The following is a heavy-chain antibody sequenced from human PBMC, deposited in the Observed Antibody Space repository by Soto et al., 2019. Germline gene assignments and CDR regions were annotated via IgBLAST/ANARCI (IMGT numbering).Heavy chain of an antibody. CDR2: ISSSGSTI. CDR3: ARDSAWELLNAFDI. D-gene: IGHD1-26*01. V-gene: IGHV3-11*01. Sequence: PGGSLRLSCAASGFTFSDYYMSWIRQAPGKGLEWVSYISSSGSTIYYADSVKGRFTISRDNAKNSLYLQMNSLRAEDTAVYYCARDSAWELLNAFDIWGQGTMVTVSS. J-gene: IGHJ3*02. CDR1: GFTFSDYY.